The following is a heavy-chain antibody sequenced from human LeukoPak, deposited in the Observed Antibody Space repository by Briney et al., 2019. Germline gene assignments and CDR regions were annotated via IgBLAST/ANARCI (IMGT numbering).Heavy chain of an antibody. Sequence: PSETLSLTCTVSGGSISRYYWSWIRQPPGTVLEWIGYIYYTGRADYNPSLKSRVSMSVDTSKNQFSLRVNSMTAADTAVYYCARGDFWSGAPTDWGQGTLVTVSS. CDR3: ARGDFWSGAPTD. CDR1: GGSISRYY. CDR2: IYYTGRA. J-gene: IGHJ4*02. V-gene: IGHV4-59*01. D-gene: IGHD3-3*01.